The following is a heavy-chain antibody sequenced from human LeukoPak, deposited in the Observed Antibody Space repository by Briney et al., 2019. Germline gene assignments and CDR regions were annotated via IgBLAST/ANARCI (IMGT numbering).Heavy chain of an antibody. CDR2: ISGAGGST. CDR3: AKVGDDYVWGSYRPIYYFDY. Sequence: GGSLRLSCAASGFTFSSYTMSWVRQAPGKGLEWLSGISGAGGSTFSADSVKGRFTISRDNFKNTLYLQMSSLRADDTAVYYCAKVGDDYVWGSYRPIYYFDYWGQGTLVTVSS. V-gene: IGHV3-23*01. CDR1: GFTFSSYT. D-gene: IGHD3-16*02. J-gene: IGHJ4*02.